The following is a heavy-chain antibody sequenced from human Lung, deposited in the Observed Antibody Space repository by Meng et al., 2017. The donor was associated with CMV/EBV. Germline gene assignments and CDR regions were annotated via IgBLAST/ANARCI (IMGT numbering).Heavy chain of an antibody. D-gene: IGHD2-15*01. CDR3: ARRRGLYSILNGCGECYLDS. V-gene: IGHV1-18*01. J-gene: IGHJ4*02. CDR1: YG. CDR2: ISTHNAGT. Sequence: YGVAWVRRAPGQGLEWVGCISTHNAGTNFAQKFQGRVTMTTDASTNTGYMEMRSLSSDDAAVYYCARRRGLYSILNGCGECYLDSWGQGTLVTVSS.